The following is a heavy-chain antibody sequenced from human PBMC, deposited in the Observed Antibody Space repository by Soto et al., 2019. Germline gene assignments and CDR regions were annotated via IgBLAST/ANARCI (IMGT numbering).Heavy chain of an antibody. CDR3: ARGGNAYYDFWSGYYQYNWFDP. Sequence: SETLSLTCTVSGGSISSGGYYWSWIRQHPGKGLEWIGYIYYSGSTHYNPSLKSRVTISVDTSKNQFSLKLSSVTAADTAVYYCARGGNAYYDFWSGYYQYNWFDPWGQGTLVTVSS. J-gene: IGHJ5*02. D-gene: IGHD3-3*01. V-gene: IGHV4-31*03. CDR2: IYYSGST. CDR1: GGSISSGGYY.